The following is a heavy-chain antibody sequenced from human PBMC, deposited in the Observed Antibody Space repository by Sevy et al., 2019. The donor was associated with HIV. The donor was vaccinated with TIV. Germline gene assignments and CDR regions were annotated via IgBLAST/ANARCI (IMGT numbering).Heavy chain of an antibody. V-gene: IGHV3-53*01. CDR3: ASHYCTSGSCYFDY. Sequence: GGSLRLSCAVSGFSISSNYMSWVRQAPGKGLEWASVIYSAGSSSYTDSVKGRFIFSKDNSKNTLSLEMSNLRAEDTAVYYCASHYCTSGSCYFDYWGQGTLVTVSS. D-gene: IGHD2-8*01. CDR1: GFSISSNY. CDR2: IYSAGSS. J-gene: IGHJ4*02.